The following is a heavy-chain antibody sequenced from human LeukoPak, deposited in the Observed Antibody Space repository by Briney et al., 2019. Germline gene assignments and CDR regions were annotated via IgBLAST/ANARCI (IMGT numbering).Heavy chain of an antibody. CDR1: GFTFSNYW. D-gene: IGHD3-3*01. V-gene: IGHV3-74*01. J-gene: IGHJ4*02. Sequence: GGSLRLSCAASGFTFSNYWMHWVRQAPGKGLVWVSRSDGSSTSYADSVKGRFTISRDNAKNTLYLQMNSLRAEDTAVYYCARVFSVFGVVIPPDYWGQGTLVTVSS. CDR3: ARVFSVFGVVIPPDY. CDR2: SDGSST.